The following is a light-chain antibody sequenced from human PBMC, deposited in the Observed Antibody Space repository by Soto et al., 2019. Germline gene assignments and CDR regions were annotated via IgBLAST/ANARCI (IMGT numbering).Light chain of an antibody. J-gene: IGKJ3*01. CDR2: AAS. CDR3: QQLNSYPHTT. V-gene: IGKV1-9*01. CDR1: QGINNY. Sequence: IQLTQSPSSLSASVGDRVTITCRASQGINNYLAWYQQKPGKAPKLLIYAASTLHSGVPSRFSGSGSGTYFTLTISSLQPEAFATYSGQQLNSYPHTTFGPGTKVDI.